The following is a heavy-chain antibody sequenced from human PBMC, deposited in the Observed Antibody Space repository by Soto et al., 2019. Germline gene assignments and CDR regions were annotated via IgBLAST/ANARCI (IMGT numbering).Heavy chain of an antibody. Sequence: QVQLVESGGGVVQPGRSLRLSCAASGFTFSSYGMHWVRQAPGKGLEWVAVISYDGSNKYYADSVKGRFTISRDNSKNTLYLQMNSLRAEDTAVYYCATPLSGSYYSYFDYWGQGTLVTVSS. CDR3: ATPLSGSYYSYFDY. CDR1: GFTFSSYG. J-gene: IGHJ4*02. CDR2: ISYDGSNK. V-gene: IGHV3-30*03. D-gene: IGHD1-26*01.